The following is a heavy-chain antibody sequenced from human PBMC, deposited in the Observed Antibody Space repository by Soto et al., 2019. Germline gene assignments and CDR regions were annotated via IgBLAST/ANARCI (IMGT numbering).Heavy chain of an antibody. CDR2: IYYSGST. CDR3: ARRYGSSFDY. V-gene: IGHV4-61*08. Sequence: SETLSLTCTVSGDSISSGDYYWTWIRQPPGKGLEWIGYIYYSGSTNYNPSLKSRVTISVNTSKNQFSLKLSSVTAADTAVYYCARRYGSSFDYWGQGTPVTVSS. D-gene: IGHD3-16*01. CDR1: GDSISSGDYY. J-gene: IGHJ4*02.